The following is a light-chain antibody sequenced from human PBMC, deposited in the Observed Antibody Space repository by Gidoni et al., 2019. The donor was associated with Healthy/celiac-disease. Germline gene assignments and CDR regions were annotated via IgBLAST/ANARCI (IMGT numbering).Light chain of an antibody. Sequence: EIVFTQSPATLSLSPGERANIAYRASQSVSSFLAWYQQKHGQAPRLLIYDASNRATGIPGRFSGSGSGTDFTLTISSLEPEVFVVYYCQQRSNWLTFGGGTKVEIK. CDR2: DAS. J-gene: IGKJ4*01. CDR3: QQRSNWLT. V-gene: IGKV3-11*01. CDR1: QSVSSF.